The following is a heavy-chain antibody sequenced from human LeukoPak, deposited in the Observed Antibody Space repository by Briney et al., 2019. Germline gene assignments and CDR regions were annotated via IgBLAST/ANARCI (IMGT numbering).Heavy chain of an antibody. Sequence: GGSLRLSCAASGFTVSSNYMSWVRQAPGKGLEWVSVIYSSGSPYYADSVKGRFTISRDNSKNTLYLQMNSLRAEDTAVYYCARGGLGNCSSTRCPPYYYGMDVWGQGTTVTVSS. CDR2: IYSSGSP. CDR1: GFTVSSNY. V-gene: IGHV3-66*02. J-gene: IGHJ6*02. D-gene: IGHD2-2*01. CDR3: ARGGLGNCSSTRCPPYYYGMDV.